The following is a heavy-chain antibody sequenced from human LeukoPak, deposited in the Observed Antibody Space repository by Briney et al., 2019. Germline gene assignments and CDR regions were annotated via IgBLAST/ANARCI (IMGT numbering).Heavy chain of an antibody. J-gene: IGHJ3*02. CDR2: INTDTGNP. V-gene: IGHV7-4-1*02. CDR1: RYTFTTNA. Sequence: ASVKVSCKASRYTFTTNAMNWVRQAAGQGLERMGWINTDTGNPTYAQGFTGRFVFSLDTSVSTAYLQISSLKAEDTAVYYCARGTYGGNSGDTFDIWGQGTMATVSS. CDR3: ARGTYGGNSGDTFDI. D-gene: IGHD4-23*01.